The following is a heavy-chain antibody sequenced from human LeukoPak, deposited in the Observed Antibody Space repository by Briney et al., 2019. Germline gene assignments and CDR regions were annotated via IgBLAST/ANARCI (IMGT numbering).Heavy chain of an antibody. J-gene: IGHJ6*03. D-gene: IGHD5-18*01. CDR2: IRYDGSNK. CDR3: AKEGYSYGSRYYYYYMDV. CDR1: GFTFKTYG. Sequence: GGSLTLSCAASGFTFKTYGMHWVRQAPGKGLEWVAYIRYDGSNKYYADSVKGRFTISRDNSKNTLYLQMNSLRAEDTAVYYCAKEGYSYGSRYYYYYMDVWGKGTTVTVSS. V-gene: IGHV3-30*02.